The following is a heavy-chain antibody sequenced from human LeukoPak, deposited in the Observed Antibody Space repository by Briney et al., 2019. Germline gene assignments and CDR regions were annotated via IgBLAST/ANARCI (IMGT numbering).Heavy chain of an antibody. CDR1: GFTLSSYG. V-gene: IGHV3-64D*06. CDR3: VKGRSSKISAAWDY. D-gene: IGHD6-13*01. J-gene: IGHJ4*02. Sequence: GGSLRLSCAASGFTLSSYGMHWVRQAPGRGLEYVSAISNNGGTTYYADSVKGRFTISRDNSKNTLYLQMSSLITEDTAVYYCVKGRSSKISAAWDYWGQGTLVTVSS. CDR2: ISNNGGTT.